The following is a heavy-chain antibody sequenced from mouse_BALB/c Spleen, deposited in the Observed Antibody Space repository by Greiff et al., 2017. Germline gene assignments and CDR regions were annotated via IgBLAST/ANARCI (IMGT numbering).Heavy chain of an antibody. J-gene: IGHJ1*01. V-gene: IGHV5-6-3*01. D-gene: IGHD2-2*01. Sequence: EVQGVESGGGLVKPGGSLKLSCAASGFTFSSYGMSWVRQTPDKRLELVATINSNGGSTYYPDSVKGRFTISRDNAKNTLYLQMSSLKSEDTAMYYCARVYYGYDGGYFDVWGAGTTVTVSS. CDR1: GFTFSSYG. CDR2: INSNGGST. CDR3: ARVYYGYDGGYFDV.